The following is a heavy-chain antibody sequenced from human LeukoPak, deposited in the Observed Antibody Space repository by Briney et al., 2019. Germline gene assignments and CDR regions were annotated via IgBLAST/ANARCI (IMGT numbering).Heavy chain of an antibody. Sequence: SQTLSLTCTVSGGSISSGGYYWSWIRQPPGKGLEWIGYIYHSGSTYYNPSLKSRVTISVDRSKNQFSLKLSSVTAADTAVYYCASGMVRGVIIPSYYFDYWGQGTLVTVSS. CDR1: GGSISSGGYY. CDR3: ASGMVRGVIIPSYYFDY. V-gene: IGHV4-30-2*01. J-gene: IGHJ4*02. CDR2: IYHSGST. D-gene: IGHD3-10*01.